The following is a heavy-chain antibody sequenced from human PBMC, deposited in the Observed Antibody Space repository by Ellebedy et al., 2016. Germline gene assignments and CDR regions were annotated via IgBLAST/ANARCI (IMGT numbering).Heavy chain of an antibody. Sequence: GGSLRLXXAVSGLPFSTFFMRWVRQAPGQGLEWVATISANGNKRDLADSVQGRFTISRDNFRNTLHLQMNNLRGEDTAVYYCRQGHYADYWGQGTLVTVSS. CDR3: RQGHYADY. V-gene: IGHV3-23*01. CDR2: ISANGNKR. J-gene: IGHJ4*02. CDR1: GLPFSTFF. D-gene: IGHD2-2*01.